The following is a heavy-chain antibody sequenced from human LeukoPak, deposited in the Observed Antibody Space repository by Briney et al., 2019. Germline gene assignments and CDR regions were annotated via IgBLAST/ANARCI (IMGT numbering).Heavy chain of an antibody. D-gene: IGHD3-22*01. CDR1: GGSLSGYY. V-gene: IGHV4-34*01. CDR2: VNHSGRT. CDR3: ARGNDYYDSSGYYHRQLDY. J-gene: IGHJ4*02. Sequence: PSETLSLTCAVYGGSLSGYYWSWIRQPPGKGLEWIGEVNHSGRTSYNPSLKSRVSISADTPNNQFSLKLSSESAADTGVYYCARGNDYYDSSGYYHRQLDYWGQGALVTVSS.